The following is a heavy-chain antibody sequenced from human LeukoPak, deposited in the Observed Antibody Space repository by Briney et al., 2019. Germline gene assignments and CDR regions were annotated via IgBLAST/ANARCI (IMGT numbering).Heavy chain of an antibody. CDR1: GFTFSGSA. CDR2: IRSKANSYAT. J-gene: IGHJ4*02. CDR3: TRTLLDYDSSGYRVYYFDY. D-gene: IGHD3-22*01. Sequence: GGSLRLSCAASGFTFSGSAMHWVRQASGKGLEWVGRIRSKANSYATAYAASVKGRFTISRDDSKNTAYLQMNSLKTEDTAVYYCTRTLLDYDSSGYRVYYFDYWGQGTLVTVSS. V-gene: IGHV3-73*01.